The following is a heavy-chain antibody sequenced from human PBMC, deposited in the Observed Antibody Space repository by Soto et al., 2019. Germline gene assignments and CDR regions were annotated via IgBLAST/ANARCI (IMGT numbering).Heavy chain of an antibody. V-gene: IGHV1-69*08. Sequence: QVQLVQSGAEVKKPGSSVKVSCKASGGTFSSYTISWVRQAPGQWLEWMGRIIPILGIANYAQKFQGRVTITADKSTSTAYMELSSLRSEDTAVYYCARDPYGDGTFDYWGQGTLVTVAS. J-gene: IGHJ4*02. CDR1: GGTFSSYT. CDR3: ARDPYGDGTFDY. CDR2: IIPILGIA. D-gene: IGHD4-17*01.